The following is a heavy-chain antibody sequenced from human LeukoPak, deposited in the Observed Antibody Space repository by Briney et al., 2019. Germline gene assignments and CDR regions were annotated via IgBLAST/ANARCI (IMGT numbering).Heavy chain of an antibody. CDR2: ISGDGGST. CDR1: GFTFSTYW. J-gene: IGHJ4*02. Sequence: GGSLRLSCAASGFTFSTYWMHWVRQAPGKGLEWVSLISGDGGSTYYADSVKGRFTISRDNSKNSLYLQMNSLRTEDTALYYCAKTGTTALLALDYWGQGTLVTVSS. CDR3: AKTGTTALLALDY. V-gene: IGHV3-43*02. D-gene: IGHD1-1*01.